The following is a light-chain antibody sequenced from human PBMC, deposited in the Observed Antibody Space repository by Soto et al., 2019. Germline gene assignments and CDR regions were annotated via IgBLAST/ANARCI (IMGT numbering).Light chain of an antibody. Sequence: DIQMTQSPSSLPASVGDRVTITCRASQSISSYLNWYQQKPGKAPKLLIYAASSLQSGAPSRFSGSGSGTDFTLTSSSLQPEYFATYYCQQSYSTPYSFGQGTKLEI. CDR3: QQSYSTPYS. J-gene: IGKJ2*03. V-gene: IGKV1-39*01. CDR1: QSISSY. CDR2: AAS.